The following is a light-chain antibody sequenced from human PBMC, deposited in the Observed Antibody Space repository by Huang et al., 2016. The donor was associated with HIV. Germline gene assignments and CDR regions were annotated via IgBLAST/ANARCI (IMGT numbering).Light chain of an antibody. CDR1: QGISSY. CDR2: AAS. CDR3: QQLNSYPRVT. Sequence: IQLTQSPSSLSASVGDRVTITCRASQGISSYLAWYQQKPGTAPKLLIYAASTLQSGGPSWFSGSGSGTDFTLTISSLQPEDFATYYCQQLNSYPRVTFGQGTRLEIK. V-gene: IGKV1-9*01. J-gene: IGKJ5*01.